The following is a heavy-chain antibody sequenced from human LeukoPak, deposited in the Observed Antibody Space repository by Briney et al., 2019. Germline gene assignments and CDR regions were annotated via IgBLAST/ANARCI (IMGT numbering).Heavy chain of an antibody. CDR3: ARDISAAGHYYHYYPKDV. V-gene: IGHV3-30-3*01. CDR1: GFTFSSYA. CDR2: ISYDGSNK. D-gene: IGHD2/OR15-2a*01. J-gene: IGHJ6*02. Sequence: HPGGFLRLSCAASGFTFSSYAMHWVRQAPGKGLEWVAVISYDGSNKYYADSVKGRFTISRDNAKKSLYLQMDSLRADDTAVYYCARDISAAGHYYHYYPKDVWGQGTTVTVS.